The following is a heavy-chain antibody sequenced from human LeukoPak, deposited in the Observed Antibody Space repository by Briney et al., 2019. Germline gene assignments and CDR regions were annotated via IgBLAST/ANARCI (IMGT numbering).Heavy chain of an antibody. Sequence: GGSLRLSCAASGFTFSSYSMNWVRQAPGKGLEWVSSISSSSSYIYYADSVKGRFTISRDNAKNSLYLQMNSLRAEDTAVYYCAGLVGYSITMVRGIIGNHYGMDVWGQGTTVTVSS. CDR2: ISSSSSYI. CDR1: GFTFSSYS. J-gene: IGHJ6*02. V-gene: IGHV3-21*01. CDR3: AGLVGYSITMVRGIIGNHYGMDV. D-gene: IGHD3-10*01.